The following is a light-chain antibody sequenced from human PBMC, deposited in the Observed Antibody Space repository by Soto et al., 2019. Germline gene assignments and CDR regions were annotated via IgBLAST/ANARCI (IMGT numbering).Light chain of an antibody. V-gene: IGKV3-20*01. J-gene: IGKJ1*01. CDR1: QSISRY. Sequence: IVLTQSPGTLSLSPGERTTLSCRASQSISRYLAWYQQKPGQSPRLLIYGASSRATVTPDRFSGSGSGTDFTLSINTLEPEAFVLDYCQQDGSSPPTFGQGTKVDIE. CDR2: GAS. CDR3: QQDGSSPPT.